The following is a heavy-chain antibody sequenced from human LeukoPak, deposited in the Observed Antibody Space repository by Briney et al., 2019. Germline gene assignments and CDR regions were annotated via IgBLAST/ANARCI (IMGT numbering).Heavy chain of an antibody. V-gene: IGHV4-59*01. CDR1: GGSISSYY. CDR2: IYNSGNT. J-gene: IGHJ4*02. D-gene: IGHD5-18*01. CDR3: ARDGGYGYDY. Sequence: PSGTLSLTCTVSGGSISSYYWSWIRQPPGQGLEWIGYIYNSGNTYFNPSLKSRVTISVDTSKSQFSLKLNSVTAADTAIYYCARDGGYGYDYWGQGTLVTVSS.